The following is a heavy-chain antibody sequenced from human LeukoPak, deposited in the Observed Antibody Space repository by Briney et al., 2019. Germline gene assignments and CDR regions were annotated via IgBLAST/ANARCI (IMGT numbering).Heavy chain of an antibody. D-gene: IGHD6-19*01. CDR1: GFTFSNAW. CDR2: IKQDETEK. J-gene: IGHJ4*02. CDR3: ATLHGQWLVRGYYFDY. V-gene: IGHV3-7*03. Sequence: GGSLRLSCAASGFTFSNAWMNWVRQAPGQGLEWVANIKQDETEKFYLGSVKGRFTISRDNAKNSLYLQMNSLRAEDTAVYYCATLHGQWLVRGYYFDYWGQGTLVTVSS.